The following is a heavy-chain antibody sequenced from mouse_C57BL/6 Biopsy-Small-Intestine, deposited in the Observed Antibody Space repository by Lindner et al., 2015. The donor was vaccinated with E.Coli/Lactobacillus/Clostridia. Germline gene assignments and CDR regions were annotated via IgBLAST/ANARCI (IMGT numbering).Heavy chain of an antibody. J-gene: IGHJ2*01. Sequence: VQLQESGGGLVRPGGSRKLSCAASGFTFSDYGMHWVRQAPEKGLEWVAYISSGSSTIYYADTVKGRFTISRDNAKNTLFLQMTSLRSEDTAMYYCARRRYGYHTPFDYWGQGTTLTVSS. CDR2: ISSGSSTI. CDR1: GFTFSDYG. D-gene: IGHD2-2*01. V-gene: IGHV5-17*01. CDR3: ARRRYGYHTPFDY.